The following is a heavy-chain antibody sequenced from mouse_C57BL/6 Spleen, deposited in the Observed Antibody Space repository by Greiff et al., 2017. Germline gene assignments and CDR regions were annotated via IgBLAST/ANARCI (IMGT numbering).Heavy chain of an antibody. V-gene: IGHV1-15*01. D-gene: IGHD1-1*01. Sequence: QVQLQQSGAELVRPGASVTLSCKASGYTFTDYEMHWVQQTPVHGLEWIGAIDPETGGTAYNQKFKGKAILTADKSSSTAYMELRSLTSEDSAVYYCTRRITTVVPYYFDYWGQGTTLTVSS. CDR1: GYTFTDYE. CDR2: IDPETGGT. J-gene: IGHJ2*01. CDR3: TRRITTVVPYYFDY.